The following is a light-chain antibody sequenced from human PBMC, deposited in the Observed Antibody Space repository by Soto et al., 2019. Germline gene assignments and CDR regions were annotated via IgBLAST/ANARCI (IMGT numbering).Light chain of an antibody. CDR3: QQYNNWPPWT. CDR2: GAS. CDR1: QSVSSN. Sequence: EIVMTQSPATLSVSPGERASLSCRASQSVSSNLAWYQQKPGQAPRLLIHGASTRATGIPGRFSGSGSGTEFTLTISSLQSEDFAVYYCQQYNNWPPWTFGQGTKVEIK. J-gene: IGKJ1*01. V-gene: IGKV3-15*01.